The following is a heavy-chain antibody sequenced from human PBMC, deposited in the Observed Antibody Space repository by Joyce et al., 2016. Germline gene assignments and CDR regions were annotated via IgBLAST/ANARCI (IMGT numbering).Heavy chain of an antibody. CDR1: GFSFRDYA. V-gene: IGHV3-49*04. Sequence: EVKLVESGGGLVKPGRSLRLSCAASGFSFRDYAVSWVRQAPGKGLEWVGFIRSKDSRGKTEYAAALKGKFSISRDDSKSLAYLQMNSLQTEDTAVYYCTRARAGGFDFWSNSYYYYYMDVWGRGTTVTVSS. CDR2: IRSKDSRGKT. CDR3: TRARAGGFDFWSNSYYYYYMDV. D-gene: IGHD3-3*01. J-gene: IGHJ6*03.